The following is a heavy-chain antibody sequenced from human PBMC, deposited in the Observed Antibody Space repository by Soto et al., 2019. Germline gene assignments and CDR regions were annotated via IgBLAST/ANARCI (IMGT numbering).Heavy chain of an antibody. CDR3: VRGRNCDFHPDFDY. CDR2: ISFSGNTI. D-gene: IGHD2-21*02. J-gene: IGHJ4*02. Sequence: GGSLRLSCAGSGFTFSRHSMNWVRQAPGKGLEWVSYISFSGNTIYYADSVKGRFTISRDNANSSLFLQMNSLRDEDTAVYYCVRGRNCDFHPDFDYWGQGNLVTVSS. V-gene: IGHV3-48*02. CDR1: GFTFSRHS.